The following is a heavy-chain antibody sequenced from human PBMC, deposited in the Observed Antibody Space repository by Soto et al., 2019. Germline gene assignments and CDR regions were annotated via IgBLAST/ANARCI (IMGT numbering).Heavy chain of an antibody. CDR2: ISGYNGKT. D-gene: IGHD3-10*01. CDR1: GYSFTDYH. Sequence: ASVKVSCKASGYSFTDYHIHWVRQAPGQGLEWMGWISGYNGKTKYAQTLQGRVTMTADTSTSTVYLELRGLRPDDTAVYFCARDKMIDDYGLGTYDYWGQGTTVTVSS. J-gene: IGHJ4*02. CDR3: ARDKMIDDYGLGTYDY. V-gene: IGHV1-18*04.